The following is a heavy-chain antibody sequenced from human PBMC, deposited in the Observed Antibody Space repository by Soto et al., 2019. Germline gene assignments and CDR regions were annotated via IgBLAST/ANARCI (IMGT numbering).Heavy chain of an antibody. Sequence: GESLKISCKGSGYSFTSYWISWVRQMPGKGLEWMGRIDPSDSYTNYSPSFQGHVTISADKPISTAYLQWSSLKASDTAMYYCARHSPLVAAAGTNYYYGMDVWGQGTTVTVSS. CDR3: ARHSPLVAAAGTNYYYGMDV. D-gene: IGHD6-13*01. CDR1: GYSFTSYW. V-gene: IGHV5-10-1*01. J-gene: IGHJ6*02. CDR2: IDPSDSYT.